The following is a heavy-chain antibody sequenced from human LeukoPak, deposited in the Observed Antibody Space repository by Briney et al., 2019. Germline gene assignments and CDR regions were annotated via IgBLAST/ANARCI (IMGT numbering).Heavy chain of an antibody. V-gene: IGHV3-21*01. J-gene: IGHJ4*02. D-gene: IGHD3-10*01. Sequence: AGGSLRLSCAASGFTFTSYEMNWVRQAPGKGLEWVSSISSSSSYIYYADSVKGRFTISRDNAKNSLYLQMNSLRAEDTAVYYCARDGTYGSGSYYTVVVDYWGQGTLVTVSS. CDR3: ARDGTYGSGSYYTVVVDY. CDR1: GFTFTSYE. CDR2: ISSSSSYI.